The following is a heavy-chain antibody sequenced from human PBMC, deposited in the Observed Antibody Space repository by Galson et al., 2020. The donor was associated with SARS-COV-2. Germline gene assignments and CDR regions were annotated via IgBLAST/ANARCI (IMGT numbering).Heavy chain of an antibody. CDR3: ARLHYGEYAPEAFDI. J-gene: IGHJ3*02. CDR2: ISHSGGT. CDR1: GTSISSGSYS. D-gene: IGHD4-17*01. Sequence: TLSLTCAVSGTSISSGSYSWNWIRQPPGKGLEWIGYISHSGGTYYNPSLKSRVTISGDRSKNQFSLRLSSVTAADTAVDYCARLHYGEYAPEAFDIWGPGTRVTVAS. V-gene: IGHV4-30-2*01.